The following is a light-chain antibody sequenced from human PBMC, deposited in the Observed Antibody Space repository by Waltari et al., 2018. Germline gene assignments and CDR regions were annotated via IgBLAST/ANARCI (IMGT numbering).Light chain of an antibody. V-gene: IGLV2-23*01. J-gene: IGLJ1*01. CDR3: CSYAPGNTYV. Sequence: QSALTQPASVSGSPGQSITISCTGTSSDVGSYNLVSWYQQSPGKAPKLMILSDRFSGSKSDNMASLTISGLQAEDEADYYCCSYAPGNTYVFGTGTKVTVL. CDR1: SSDVGSYNL.